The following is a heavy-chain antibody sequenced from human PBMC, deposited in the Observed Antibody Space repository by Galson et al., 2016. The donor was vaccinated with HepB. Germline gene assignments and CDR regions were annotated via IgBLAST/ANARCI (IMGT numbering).Heavy chain of an antibody. J-gene: IGHJ4*02. D-gene: IGHD3-22*01. CDR1: AFAFSDYY. V-gene: IGHV3-11*06. CDR3: ARDNTGSHGSGSDY. Sequence: SLRLSCAASAFAFSDYYMSWIRQAPGKGLEWVSYISSSSSYTNYADSVKGRFTISRDNAKNSLYLQMNSLRAEDTAVYYCARDNTGSHGSGSDYWGQGTLVTVSS. CDR2: ISSSSSYT.